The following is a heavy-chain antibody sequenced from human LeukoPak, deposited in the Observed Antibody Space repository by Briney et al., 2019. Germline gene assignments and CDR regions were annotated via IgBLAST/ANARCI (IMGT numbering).Heavy chain of an antibody. CDR1: GFTVSNNY. CDR2: IYSGGST. J-gene: IGHJ4*02. D-gene: IGHD6-19*01. V-gene: IGHV3-53*01. CDR3: AKQDIRSSGWND. Sequence: GGSLRLSCAASGFTVSNNYMSWVRQAPGKGLEWVSIIYSGGSTYYADSVKGRFTISRDNSKNTLYLQMNSLRAEDTAIYYCAKQDIRSSGWNDWGQGTLVTVSS.